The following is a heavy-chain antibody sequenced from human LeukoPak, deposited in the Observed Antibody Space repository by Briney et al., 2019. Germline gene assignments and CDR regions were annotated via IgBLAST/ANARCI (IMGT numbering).Heavy chain of an antibody. D-gene: IGHD5-12*01. J-gene: IGHJ4*02. CDR1: GGTFSDYD. Sequence: SQTLSLTCAVYGGTFSDYDWSWIRQPPGKGGEWIGEINHIGNTNYSPSLKSRVTLSVETSKNQFSLKLTSVTAADRAVYYCARARGTVAIDSWGQGTLVTVSS. CDR3: ARARGTVAIDS. V-gene: IGHV4-34*01. CDR2: INHIGNT.